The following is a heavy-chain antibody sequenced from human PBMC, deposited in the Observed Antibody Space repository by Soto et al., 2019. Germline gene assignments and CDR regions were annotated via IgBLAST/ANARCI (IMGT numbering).Heavy chain of an antibody. CDR3: ARGVHDILTGYWFAP. J-gene: IGHJ5*02. D-gene: IGHD3-9*01. V-gene: IGHV1-69*02. CDR1: RGAFGSYT. Sequence: SVKVSWKACRGAFGSYTSSLLRQAPGQGLEWMGRIIPILGIANYAQKFQGRVTITADKSTSTAYMELSSLRSEDTAVYYCARGVHDILTGYWFAPWGQGTLVTVSS. CDR2: IIPILGIA.